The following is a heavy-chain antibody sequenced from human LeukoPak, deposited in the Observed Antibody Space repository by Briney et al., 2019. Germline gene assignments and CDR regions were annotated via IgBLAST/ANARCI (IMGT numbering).Heavy chain of an antibody. CDR3: TRRGVTTYYYYMDV. D-gene: IGHD4-17*01. CDR1: GFTFGDYA. V-gene: IGHV3-49*03. CDR2: IRSKAYGGTT. J-gene: IGHJ6*03. Sequence: GQSLRLSCTASGFTFGDYAMSWFRQAPGKGLEWVGFIRSKAYGGTTEYAASVKGRFTISRDDSKSIAYLQMNSLKTEDTAVYYCTRRGVTTYYYYMDVWGKGTTVTVSS.